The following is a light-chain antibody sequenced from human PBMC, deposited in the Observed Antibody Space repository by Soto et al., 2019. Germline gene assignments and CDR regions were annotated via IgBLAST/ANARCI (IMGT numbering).Light chain of an antibody. Sequence: EIVLTQSPGTLSLSPGERATLSCRASQTVPSSYLAWYQQRPGQAPRLLIYDASSRAFGIPDRFSGSESGTDFTLPIRSLEPEDFAVYYCHQYAWSPLTFGQGTRLEIK. CDR1: QTVPSSY. V-gene: IGKV3-20*01. CDR3: HQYAWSPLT. CDR2: DAS. J-gene: IGKJ5*01.